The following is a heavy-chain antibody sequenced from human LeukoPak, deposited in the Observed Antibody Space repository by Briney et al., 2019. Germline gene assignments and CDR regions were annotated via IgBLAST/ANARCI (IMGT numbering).Heavy chain of an antibody. V-gene: IGHV3-30*02. J-gene: IGHJ4*02. CDR1: GFTFSSYG. CDR3: AKSSQVRQWLADFDY. D-gene: IGHD6-19*01. CDR2: IRYDGSNK. Sequence: GGSLRLSCAASGFTFSSYGMHWVRQAPGKGLEWVAFIRYDGSNKYYADSVKGRFTISRDNSKNTLYLQMNSLRAEDTAVYYCAKSSQVRQWLADFDYWGQGTLVTVSS.